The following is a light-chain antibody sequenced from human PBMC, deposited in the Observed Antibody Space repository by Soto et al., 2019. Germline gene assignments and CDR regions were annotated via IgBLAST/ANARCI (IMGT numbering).Light chain of an antibody. CDR1: SSDVGSYNY. V-gene: IGLV2-14*01. J-gene: IGLJ2*01. Sequence: QSVLTQPASVSGSPGQSITISCTGTSSDVGSYNYVSWYHQHPGKAPKLMIYEVSNRPSGVSSRFSGSKSGNTASLTISGLQAEDEGDYYCSSFTSSNTLLFGGGTKVTVL. CDR3: SSFTSSNTLL. CDR2: EVS.